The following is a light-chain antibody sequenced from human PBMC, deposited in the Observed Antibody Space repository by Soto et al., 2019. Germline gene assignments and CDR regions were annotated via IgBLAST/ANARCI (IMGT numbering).Light chain of an antibody. V-gene: IGKV2-28*01. CDR3: MQALQTPLT. Sequence: DIVMTQSPLSLPVTPGEPASIYCRSSQSLLHSNGYNYLDWYLQKPGQSPQLLIYLGSNRASGVPDRFSGSGSGTDCTLKISRVEAEDVGVYYCMQALQTPLTFGGGTKVEIK. CDR2: LGS. CDR1: QSLLHSNGYNY. J-gene: IGKJ4*01.